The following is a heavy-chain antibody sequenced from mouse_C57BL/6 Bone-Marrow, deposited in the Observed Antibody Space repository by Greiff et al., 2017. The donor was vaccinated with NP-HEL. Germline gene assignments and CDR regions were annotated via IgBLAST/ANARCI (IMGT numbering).Heavy chain of an antibody. CDR3: ARYNYYDYVYFDY. Sequence: EVQRVESGGGLVQPGGSLSLYCAASGFTFTDYYMSWVRQPPGKALEWLGFIRNKANGYTTEYSASVKGRFTISRDNSKRILYLQINALRAEDSATYYCARYNYYDYVYFDYWGQGTTLTVSS. CDR2: IRNKANGYTT. V-gene: IGHV7-3*01. CDR1: GFTFTDYY. D-gene: IGHD2-4*01. J-gene: IGHJ2*01.